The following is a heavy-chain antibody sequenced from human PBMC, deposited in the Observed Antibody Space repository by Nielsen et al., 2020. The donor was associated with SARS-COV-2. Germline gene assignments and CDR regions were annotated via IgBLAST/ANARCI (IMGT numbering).Heavy chain of an antibody. J-gene: IGHJ4*02. Sequence: GESLKISCAASGFSFSDYYMSWIRQAPGKGLEWVSYISSSSSFINYADSVKGRFSISRDNAKNSLYLQMNSLRAEDTAVYYCVRVRDDGHYYDSGPFDYWGQGALVTVSS. CDR2: ISSSSSFI. V-gene: IGHV3-11*05. D-gene: IGHD3-10*01. CDR1: GFSFSDYY. CDR3: VRVRDDGHYYDSGPFDY.